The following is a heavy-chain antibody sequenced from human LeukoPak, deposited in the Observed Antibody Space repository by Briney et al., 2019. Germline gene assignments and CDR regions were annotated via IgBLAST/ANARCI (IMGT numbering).Heavy chain of an antibody. Sequence: PGGSLRLSCAASGFTFSVYDMHWVRQATGKGLEWVSAIGSPGDTYYPGSVKGRFTISRENAKNSLYLQMNSLRAEDTAVYYCARANDNYYYYYMDVWGKGTTVTIS. V-gene: IGHV3-13*01. J-gene: IGHJ6*03. D-gene: IGHD3-9*01. CDR1: GFTFSVYD. CDR3: ARANDNYYYYYMDV. CDR2: IGSPGDT.